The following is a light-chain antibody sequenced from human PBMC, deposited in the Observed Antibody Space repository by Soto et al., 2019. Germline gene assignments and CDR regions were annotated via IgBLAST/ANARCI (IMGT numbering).Light chain of an antibody. Sequence: QSVLTQPASVSGSPGQSITISCTGSSSDVGRFNLVSWYQQVPGKAPKLMIYEVNKRPSGVSNSFSASKSDNTASLTISGLQAEDEADYYCCSYAGNSTLLFGGGTKLTVL. V-gene: IGLV2-23*02. J-gene: IGLJ2*01. CDR2: EVN. CDR1: SSDVGRFNL. CDR3: CSYAGNSTLL.